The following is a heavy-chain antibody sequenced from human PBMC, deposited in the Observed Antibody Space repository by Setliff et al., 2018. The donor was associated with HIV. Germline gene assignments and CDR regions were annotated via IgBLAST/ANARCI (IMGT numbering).Heavy chain of an antibody. Sequence: SETLSLTCTVSGGSISSYFWSWIRQPPGKGLEWIGYIHHSGGTQYNPSLMSRLTMSVDSSKNQFSLSLSSVTAADTAVYYCARVSRLHPFDPWGQGTLVTSPQ. CDR2: IHHSGGT. D-gene: IGHD2-15*01. CDR1: GGSISSYF. V-gene: IGHV4-59*01. J-gene: IGHJ5*02. CDR3: ARVSRLHPFDP.